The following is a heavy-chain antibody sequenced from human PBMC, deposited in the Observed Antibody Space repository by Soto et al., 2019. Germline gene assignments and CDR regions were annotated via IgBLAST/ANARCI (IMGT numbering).Heavy chain of an antibody. CDR3: ARESPGYGMDV. CDR2: IWYDGSNK. V-gene: IGHV3-33*01. J-gene: IGHJ6*02. CDR1: GFTFSSYC. Sequence: GGSLRFSCAASGFTFSSYCMHWVRQAPGKGLEWVAVIWYDGSNKYYADSVKGRFTISRDNSKNTLYLQMNSLRAEDTAVYYCARESPGYGMDVWGQGTTVTVSS.